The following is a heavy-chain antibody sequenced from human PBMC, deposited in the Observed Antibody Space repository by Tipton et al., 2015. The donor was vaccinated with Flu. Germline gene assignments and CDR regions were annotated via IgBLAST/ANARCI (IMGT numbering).Heavy chain of an antibody. Sequence: TLSLTCTVSDNSISGFYWSWLRQTPGKGLEYVAHLFPGVTNYYSPSFRGRVRISMDMSKREFCLTMDSVTTADTAIYFCSRGPNNAKTLTWGRGILVTVSS. CDR1: DNSISGFY. CDR2: LFPGVTN. V-gene: IGHV4-59*01. D-gene: IGHD1/OR15-1a*01. CDR3: SRGPNNAKTLT. J-gene: IGHJ4*02.